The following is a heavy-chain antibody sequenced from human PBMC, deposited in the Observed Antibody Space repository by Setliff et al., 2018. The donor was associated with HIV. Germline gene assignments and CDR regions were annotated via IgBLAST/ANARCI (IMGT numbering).Heavy chain of an antibody. J-gene: IGHJ4*02. V-gene: IGHV3-73*01. D-gene: IGHD1-1*01. CDR3: TRHSTDPWSLLDY. Sequence: TGGSLRLSCAASGFTVSSNYMSWVRQAPGKGLEWVSVIYGGGTTHYADSVKGRIRSKGYGSATAYAASVKGRFTISRDDSKNTAYLQMDSLKTEDTAVYYCTRHSTDPWSLLDYWGQGTLVTVSS. CDR2: IRSKGYGSAT. CDR1: GFTVSSNY.